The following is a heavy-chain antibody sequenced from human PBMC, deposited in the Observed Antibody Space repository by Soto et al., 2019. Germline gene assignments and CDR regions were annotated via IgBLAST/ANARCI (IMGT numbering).Heavy chain of an antibody. CDR2: IIPIFGTA. Sequence: QVQLVQSGAEVKKPGSSVKVSCKASGGTFSSYAISWVRQAPGQGLEWMGGIIPIFGTANCAQKFQGRVTITADESTSTAYMELSSLRSEDAAVYYCARIGLMGDYYYYGMDVWGQGTTVTVSS. V-gene: IGHV1-69*01. J-gene: IGHJ6*02. CDR3: ARIGLMGDYYYYGMDV. D-gene: IGHD3-16*01. CDR1: GGTFSSYA.